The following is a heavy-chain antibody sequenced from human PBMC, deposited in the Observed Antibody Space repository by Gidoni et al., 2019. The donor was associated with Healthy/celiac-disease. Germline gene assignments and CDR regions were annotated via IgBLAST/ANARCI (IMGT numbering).Heavy chain of an antibody. V-gene: IGHV3-23*01. CDR3: AKEWGYNWNSDSLFDD. CDR2: ISGSAGST. CDR1: GFTFSSSA. J-gene: IGHJ4*02. Sequence: EVQLLASGGGLVQPGGSLSLSCAASGFTFSSSAMSWVRQAPGKGLEWVPAISGSAGSTSHTDSVKGRFTISRDNSKNTLYLQMNSLRAEDTAVYYCAKEWGYNWNSDSLFDDWGQGTLVTVSS. D-gene: IGHD1-7*01.